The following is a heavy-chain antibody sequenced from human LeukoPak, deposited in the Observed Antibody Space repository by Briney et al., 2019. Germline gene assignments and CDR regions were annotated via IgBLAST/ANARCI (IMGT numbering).Heavy chain of an antibody. CDR2: ISAYNGNT. CDR3: ARDYRGFPYSSGWHLGFDP. V-gene: IGHV1-18*01. D-gene: IGHD6-19*01. J-gene: IGHJ5*02. Sequence: ASVKVSCKASGYTFTSYGISWVRQAPGQGLEWMGWISAYNGNTNYAQKLQGRVTMTTDTSTSKDYVELRSLRFDDTAVYDCARDYRGFPYSSGWHLGFDPWGQGTLVTVSS. CDR1: GYTFTSYG.